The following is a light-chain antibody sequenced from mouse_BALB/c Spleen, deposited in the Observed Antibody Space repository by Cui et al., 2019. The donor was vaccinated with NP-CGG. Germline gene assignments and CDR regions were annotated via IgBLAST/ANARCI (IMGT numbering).Light chain of an antibody. J-gene: IGLJ1*01. CDR3: ALWYSNHWV. CDR2: GTK. V-gene: IGLV1*01. CDR1: TGAVTTSNY. Sequence: QSVVTQESALTTSPGETVTLTCRSITGAVTTSNYANWVQEKPDHLFTGLIGGTKNRTPDIPARFSGSLIGDKAVLTITGAQTEDEAIYFCALWYSNHWVFGGGTKLTVL.